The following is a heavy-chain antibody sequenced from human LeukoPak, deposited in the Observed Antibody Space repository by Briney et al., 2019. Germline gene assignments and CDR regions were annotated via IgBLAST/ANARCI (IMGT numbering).Heavy chain of an antibody. CDR3: ATDQVIMVRVYYFDY. D-gene: IGHD3-10*01. CDR2: IQYDGSNK. Sequence: GGSLRLSCVASGFIFSSYGMHWVRQAPGKGLEWVAFIQYDGSNKYYADSVKGRFTISRDNSKNTLYLQMNSLRAEDTAVYYFATDQVIMVRVYYFDYWGQGTLVTVSS. V-gene: IGHV3-30*02. J-gene: IGHJ4*02. CDR1: GFIFSSYG.